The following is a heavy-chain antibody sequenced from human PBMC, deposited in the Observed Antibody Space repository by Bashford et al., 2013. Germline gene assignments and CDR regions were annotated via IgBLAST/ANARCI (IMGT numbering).Heavy chain of an antibody. CDR1: GGSFSIYY. Sequence: SETLSLTCAVYGGSFSIYYWNWIRQSPREGAWNGVGVKYTSIEEATNYNPSLKSRVTISLDTSKKADLPKLCTXVTAADTAVYYCARDGRRRDELVLLCTTRGRGTVGHR. CDR3: ARDGRRRDELVLLCTT. V-gene: IGHV4-34*12. D-gene: IGHD2/OR15-2a*01. J-gene: IGHJ4*01. CDR2: KYTSIEEAT.